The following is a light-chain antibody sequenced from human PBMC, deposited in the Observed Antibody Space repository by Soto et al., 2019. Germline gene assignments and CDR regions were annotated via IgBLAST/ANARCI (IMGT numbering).Light chain of an antibody. CDR1: QSVSSSY. CDR2: DTS. Sequence: DIVLTQSPGTLSLSPGERATLSCRASQSVSSSYLAWYQQKPGQAPRLLIYDTSSRATGLPDRFSCSGCGTDFTLTSSRLEPEGFAVYSCQQRSNSRSFGQGTKVELK. J-gene: IGKJ1*01. CDR3: QQRSNSRS. V-gene: IGKV3D-20*02.